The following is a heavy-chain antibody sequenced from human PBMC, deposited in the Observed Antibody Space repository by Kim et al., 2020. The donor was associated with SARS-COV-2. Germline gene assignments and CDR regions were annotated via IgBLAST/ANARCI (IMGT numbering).Heavy chain of an antibody. Sequence: SETLSLTCAVYGGSFSGYYWSWIRQPPGKGLEWIGEINHSGSTNYNPSLKSRVTISVDTSKNQFSLKLSSVTAADTAVYYCARLGRPVDAFDYWGQGTLVTVSS. D-gene: IGHD1-26*01. J-gene: IGHJ4*02. CDR3: ARLGRPVDAFDY. CDR1: GGSFSGYY. V-gene: IGHV4-34*01. CDR2: INHSGST.